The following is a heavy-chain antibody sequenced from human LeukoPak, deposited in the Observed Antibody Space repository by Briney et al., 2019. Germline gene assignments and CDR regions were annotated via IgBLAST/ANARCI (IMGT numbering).Heavy chain of an antibody. CDR2: INHSGST. J-gene: IGHJ3*02. CDR1: GGSFSGYY. CDR3: ARGYDEVGATSFGAFDI. Sequence: PSGTLSLTCAVYGGSFSGYYWSWIRQPPGKGLEWIGEINHSGSTNYNPSLKSRVTISVDTSKNQFSLKLSSVTAADTAVYYCARGYDEVGATSFGAFDIWGQGTMVTVSS. D-gene: IGHD1-26*01. V-gene: IGHV4-34*01.